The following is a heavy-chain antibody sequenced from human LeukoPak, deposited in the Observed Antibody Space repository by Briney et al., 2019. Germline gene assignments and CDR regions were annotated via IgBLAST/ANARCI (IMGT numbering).Heavy chain of an antibody. CDR3: AREDFLGSGNNWFDP. J-gene: IGHJ5*02. Sequence: WASVKVSCKDSGYTFTGYYMHWVRQAHGQGLEWMGWINPNSGGTNYAQKFQGRVTMTRDTSISTAYMELSRLRSDDTAVYYCAREDFLGSGNNWFDPWGQGTLVTVSS. CDR1: GYTFTGYY. CDR2: INPNSGGT. D-gene: IGHD3-10*01. V-gene: IGHV1-2*02.